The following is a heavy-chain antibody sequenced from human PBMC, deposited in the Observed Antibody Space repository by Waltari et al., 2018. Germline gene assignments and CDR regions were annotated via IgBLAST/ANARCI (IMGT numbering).Heavy chain of an antibody. CDR3: ARDVGSSSWYVPFDY. Sequence: QVQLQAAGPGLGKTSETLSPTCTVPGGSSRSQYWSWIRQPAGKGLEWIGRIYTSGSTNYNPYLKSRVTMSVDTSKNQFSLKLSSVTAADTAVYYCARDVGSSSWYVPFDYWGQGTLVTVSS. CDR2: IYTSGST. V-gene: IGHV4-4*07. CDR1: GGSSRSQY. D-gene: IGHD6-13*01. J-gene: IGHJ4*02.